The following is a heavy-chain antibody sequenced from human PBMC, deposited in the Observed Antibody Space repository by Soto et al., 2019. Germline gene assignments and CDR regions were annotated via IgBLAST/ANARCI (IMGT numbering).Heavy chain of an antibody. V-gene: IGHV1-69*01. CDR2: IIPNFDTP. Sequence: QVHLVQSGAEVKKPGSSVKVSCKTSGGSFNNYAVSWVRQAPGQGLEWMGGIIPNFDTPNYAQKFQDRVTIIADESTSTVYVELRSLRSNDTDVYYCAVAMVREILIFESSGMHVWGQGTPVIVSS. CDR1: GGSFNNYA. J-gene: IGHJ6*02. D-gene: IGHD3-10*01. CDR3: AVAMVREILIFESSGMHV.